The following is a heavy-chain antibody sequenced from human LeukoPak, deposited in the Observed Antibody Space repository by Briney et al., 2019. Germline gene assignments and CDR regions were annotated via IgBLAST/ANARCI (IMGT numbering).Heavy chain of an antibody. D-gene: IGHD1-26*01. CDR1: GDSISSSSYY. CDR3: ARAGSYRGYFDY. Sequence: SETLSLTCTVSGDSISSSSYYWSWIRQPPGKGLEWIGYIYYTGSTNNTSLKSRVTISVDTSKNQFSLKLSSVTAADTAVYYCARAGSYRGYFDYWGQGTLVTVSS. J-gene: IGHJ4*02. CDR2: IYYTGST. V-gene: IGHV4-61*01.